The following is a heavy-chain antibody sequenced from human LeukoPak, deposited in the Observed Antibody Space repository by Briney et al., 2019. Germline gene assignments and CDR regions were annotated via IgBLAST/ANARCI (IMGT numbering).Heavy chain of an antibody. D-gene: IGHD1-26*01. J-gene: IGHJ4*02. CDR1: GGSISSYY. CDR2: VHYSGST. V-gene: IGHV4-59*01. CDR3: ARGRTGSYYAADY. Sequence: SETLSLTCTVAGGSISSYYWSWVRQPPGKGLEWIGYVHYSGSTNYNPSLKSRVTISVDTSKTQFSLKLSSVTAADTAVYYCARGRTGSYYAADYWGQGTLVTVSS.